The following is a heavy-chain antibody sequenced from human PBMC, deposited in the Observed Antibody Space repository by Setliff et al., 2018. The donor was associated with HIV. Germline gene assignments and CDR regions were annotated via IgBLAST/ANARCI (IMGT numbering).Heavy chain of an antibody. CDR2: IYYSGST. CDR3: ARVGVVTPTYDAFDI. Sequence: PSETLSLTCTVSGGSISSYYWSWIRQPPGKGLEWIGYIYYSGSTNYNPSLKSRVTMSVDTSKNQFSLKLSSVTAADTAVYYCARVGVVTPTYDAFDIWGQGTMVTVSS. J-gene: IGHJ3*02. D-gene: IGHD2-21*02. V-gene: IGHV4-59*01. CDR1: GGSISSYY.